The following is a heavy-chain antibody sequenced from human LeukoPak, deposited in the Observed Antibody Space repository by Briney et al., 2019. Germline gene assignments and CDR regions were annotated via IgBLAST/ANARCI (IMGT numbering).Heavy chain of an antibody. CDR1: GGSISSYY. CDR2: VYYIGST. J-gene: IGHJ4*02. CDR3: ARLPRGYCSGGSCYGIDY. D-gene: IGHD2-15*01. V-gene: IGHV4-59*08. Sequence: SETLSLTCTVSGGSISSYYWRWIGQPPPREVQGIGWVYYIGSTNYNPSLKSRVTISVGPSKNQFSLKLSSVTAADTAVYYCARLPRGYCSGGSCYGIDYWGQGTLVTVSS.